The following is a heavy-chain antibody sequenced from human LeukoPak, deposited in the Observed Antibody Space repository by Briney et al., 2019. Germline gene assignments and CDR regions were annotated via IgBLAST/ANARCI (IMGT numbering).Heavy chain of an antibody. Sequence: SETLSLTCTVSGGSIRNYYWSWIREPAGKRLEWIGRLYSAGTTNYNPPLQSRVTMSVDTSKNQFSLRLTSVTAADTAVYYCAREAGPGIAAVGAFDYWGQGALVTVSS. CDR2: LYSAGTT. J-gene: IGHJ4*02. CDR3: AREAGPGIAAVGAFDY. V-gene: IGHV4-4*07. CDR1: GGSIRNYY. D-gene: IGHD6-13*01.